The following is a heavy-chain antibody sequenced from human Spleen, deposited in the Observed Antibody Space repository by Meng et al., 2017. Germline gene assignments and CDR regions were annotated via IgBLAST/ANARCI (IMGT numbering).Heavy chain of an antibody. Sequence: GESLKISCEGSGFIFTNAYMTWVRQAPGKGLEWVGFIRSKAYGGTTEYAASVKGRFTISRDDSKSIAYLQMNSLKTEDTAVYYCTRERSSGWYYGYWGQGTLVTVSS. D-gene: IGHD6-19*01. CDR2: IRSKAYGGTT. CDR3: TRERSSGWYYGY. J-gene: IGHJ4*02. V-gene: IGHV3-49*04. CDR1: GFIFTNAY.